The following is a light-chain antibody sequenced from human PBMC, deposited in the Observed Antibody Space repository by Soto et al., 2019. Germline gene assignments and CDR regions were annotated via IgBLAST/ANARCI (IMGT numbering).Light chain of an antibody. J-gene: IGLJ2*01. CDR3: AAWDDSLSGVI. CDR1: SSNIGSNY. Sequence: QLVLTQPPSASGTPGQRVTISCSGSSSNIGSNYVYWYQQLPGTAPKLLIYRNNQRPSGVPDRFSGSKSDTSASLAISGLRSEDEADYSCAAWDDSLSGVIFGGGTKLTVL. V-gene: IGLV1-47*01. CDR2: RNN.